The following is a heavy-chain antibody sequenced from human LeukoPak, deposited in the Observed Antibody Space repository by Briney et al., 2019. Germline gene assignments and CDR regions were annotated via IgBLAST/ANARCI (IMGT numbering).Heavy chain of an antibody. Sequence: GASVKVSCKASAYTFTGYYMHWVRQAPGQGLEWMGWINPNTGDTNFAQKFQGRVAMTSDTSIRTAYMELNRLRSDDTAMYYCARDRGYYYDTSDFYFAPLTLDYWGRGTLVTVSS. CDR1: AYTFTGYY. CDR2: INPNTGDT. V-gene: IGHV1-2*02. D-gene: IGHD3-22*01. CDR3: ARDRGYYYDTSDFYFAPLTLDY. J-gene: IGHJ4*02.